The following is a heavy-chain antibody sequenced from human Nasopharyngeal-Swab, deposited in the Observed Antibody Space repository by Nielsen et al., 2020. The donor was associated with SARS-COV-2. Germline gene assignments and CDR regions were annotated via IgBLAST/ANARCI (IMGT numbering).Heavy chain of an antibody. CDR1: GFTFSSYS. CDR2: ISSSSSYI. Sequence: GESLKISCAASGFTFSSYSMNWVRQAPGKGLEWVSSISSSSSYIYYADSVKGRFTISRDNAKNSLYLQMNSLRAEDTAVYYCARVSPPLLTGPYYYYGMGVWGQGTTVTVSS. CDR3: ARVSPPLLTGPYYYYGMGV. D-gene: IGHD3-9*01. J-gene: IGHJ6*02. V-gene: IGHV3-21*01.